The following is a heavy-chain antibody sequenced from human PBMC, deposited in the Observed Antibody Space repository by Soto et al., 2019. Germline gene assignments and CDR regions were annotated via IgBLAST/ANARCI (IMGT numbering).Heavy chain of an antibody. J-gene: IGHJ4*02. D-gene: IGHD3-22*01. CDR3: ARAKGPNYYDSSGYYPPGY. CDR2: IYYSGST. CDR1: GGSISSGGYY. V-gene: IGHV4-31*03. Sequence: PSETLSLTCTVSGGSISSGGYYWSWIRQHPGKGLERIGYIYYSGSTYYNPSLKSRVTISVDTSKNQFSLKLSSVTAADTAVYYCARAKGPNYYDSSGYYPPGYWGQGTLVTVSS.